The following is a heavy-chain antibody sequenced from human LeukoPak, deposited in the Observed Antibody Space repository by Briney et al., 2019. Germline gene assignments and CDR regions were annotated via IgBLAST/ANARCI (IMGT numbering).Heavy chain of an antibody. J-gene: IGHJ5*02. CDR3: AKSPYYYDSSGQLGTKDNWFDP. CDR1: GFTFSSYA. CDR2: ISGSGGIT. D-gene: IGHD3-22*01. V-gene: IGHV3-23*01. Sequence: GGSLRLSCAASGFTFSSYAMSWVRQAPGKGLEWVSAISGSGGITYYADSVKGRFTISRDNSKNTLYLQMNSLRAEDTAVYYCAKSPYYYDSSGQLGTKDNWFDPWGQGTLVTVSS.